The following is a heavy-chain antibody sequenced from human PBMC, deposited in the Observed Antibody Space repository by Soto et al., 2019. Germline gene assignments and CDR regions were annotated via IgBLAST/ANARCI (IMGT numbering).Heavy chain of an antibody. CDR2: IGTAGDT. V-gene: IGHV3-13*01. Sequence: GGSLRLSCAASGFTFSSYDMHWVRQATGKGLEWVSAIGTAGDTYYPGSVKGRFTISRENAKNSLYLQMNSLRAGDTAVYYCARGYCSSTSCPVYYFDYWGQGTLVTVSS. J-gene: IGHJ4*02. D-gene: IGHD2-2*01. CDR3: ARGYCSSTSCPVYYFDY. CDR1: GFTFSSYD.